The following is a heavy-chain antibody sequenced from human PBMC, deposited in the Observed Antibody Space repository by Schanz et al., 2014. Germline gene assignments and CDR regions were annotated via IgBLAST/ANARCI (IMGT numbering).Heavy chain of an antibody. CDR2: MGRTSNNK. J-gene: IGHJ1*01. CDR1: DFNFRNSD. V-gene: IGHV3-48*02. Sequence: QLAESGGGLVQPGGSLRLSCAVSDFNFRNSDMNWVRLAPGKGMEWISYMGRTSNNKYYADSVKGRLSVSRDNAEDSLYLQMNSLRNDGTAVYYCARDFWDGYPWGQGTLVTVSS. D-gene: IGHD2-2*03. CDR3: ARDFWDGYP.